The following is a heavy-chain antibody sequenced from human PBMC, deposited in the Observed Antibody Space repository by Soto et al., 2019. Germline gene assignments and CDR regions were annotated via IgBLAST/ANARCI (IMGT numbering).Heavy chain of an antibody. CDR2: ITDKRYNYAT. J-gene: IGHJ6*02. Sequence: GGSLRLSCAASCFIFRDSAVHWVRQASGKGLEWIGRITDKRYNYATAYAASVKGRFTVSREDSISVGYLQMDNLKVEDTAPYYCQSDFWNGFSRDWGQGTTVTVYS. CDR3: QSDFWNGFSRD. D-gene: IGHD3-3*01. CDR1: CFIFRDSA. V-gene: IGHV3-73*01.